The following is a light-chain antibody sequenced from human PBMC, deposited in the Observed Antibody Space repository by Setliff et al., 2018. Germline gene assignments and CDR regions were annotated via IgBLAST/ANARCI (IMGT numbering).Light chain of an antibody. CDR2: DVT. J-gene: IGLJ1*01. Sequence: QSALTQPAAVSRSPGQSITISCTGTSSDVGGYDYVSWYQQHPGKAPKLIIYDVTKRPSGVSSRFSGSKSGNTASLTISGLQAEDEADYFCSSYKNTNKKVFGTGTKVT. V-gene: IGLV2-14*01. CDR3: SSYKNTNKKV. CDR1: SSDVGGYDY.